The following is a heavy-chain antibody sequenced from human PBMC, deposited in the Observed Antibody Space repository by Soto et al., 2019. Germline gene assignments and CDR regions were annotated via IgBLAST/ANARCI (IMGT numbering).Heavy chain of an antibody. Sequence: SVKVSCKASGYTFSSYGISWVRQAPGQGLEWLGWINPYNGNTDYAQQFQDRVTMTTDTSTSTAYMELRSLRSDDTAVYYCARSGNSDYWGQGTLVTVSS. J-gene: IGHJ4*02. CDR1: GYTFSSYG. CDR2: INPYNGNT. V-gene: IGHV1-18*01. D-gene: IGHD6-25*01. CDR3: ARSGNSDY.